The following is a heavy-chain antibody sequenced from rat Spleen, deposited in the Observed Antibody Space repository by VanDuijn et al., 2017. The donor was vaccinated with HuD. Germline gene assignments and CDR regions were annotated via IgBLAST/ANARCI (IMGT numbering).Heavy chain of an antibody. J-gene: IGHJ2*01. CDR2: IWNTGGT. V-gene: IGHV2-41*01. CDR1: DFSLTSYH. D-gene: IGHD1-11*01. CDR3: ARDWRVLFDY. Sequence: QVQLKESGPGLVQPSQTLSLTCTVADFSLTSYHVHWFRQPPGRGLEWMGVIWNTGGTRYNSGLKSRLSIGKDTSKSQVFLKMSSLQTEDTATYYCARDWRVLFDYWGQGVMVTVSS.